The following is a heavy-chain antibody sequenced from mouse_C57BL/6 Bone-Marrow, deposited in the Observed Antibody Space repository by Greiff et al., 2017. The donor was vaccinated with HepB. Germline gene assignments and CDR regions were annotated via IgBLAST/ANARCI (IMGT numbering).Heavy chain of an antibody. CDR1: GYTFTSYW. CDR3: ARFNDYDEDWYFDV. CDR2: IDPSDSYT. J-gene: IGHJ1*03. Sequence: VQLQQPGAELVMPGASVKLSCKASGYTFTSYWMHWVKQRPGQGLEWIGEIDPSDSYTNYNQKFKGKSTLTVDKSSSTAYMQLSSLTSEDSAVYYCARFNDYDEDWYFDVWGTGTTVTVSS. D-gene: IGHD2-4*01. V-gene: IGHV1-69*01.